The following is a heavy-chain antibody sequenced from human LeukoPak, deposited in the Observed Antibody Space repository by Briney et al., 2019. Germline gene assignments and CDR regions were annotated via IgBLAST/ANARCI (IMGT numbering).Heavy chain of an antibody. V-gene: IGHV3-73*01. D-gene: IGHD4-17*01. CDR1: GCSFSGSV. Sequence: PGGSLRLSCAASGCSFSGSVMHWVRQASGKGLEWVGRIRSKANSYATAYAASVKGRFTISRDDSKNTAYLQMNSLKTEDTAVYYCTRRQDGDYWYFDLWGRGTLVTVSS. CDR2: IRSKANSYAT. J-gene: IGHJ2*01. CDR3: TRRQDGDYWYFDL.